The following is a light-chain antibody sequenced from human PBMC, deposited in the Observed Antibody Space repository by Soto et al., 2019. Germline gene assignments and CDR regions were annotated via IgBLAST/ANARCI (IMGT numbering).Light chain of an antibody. J-gene: IGKJ1*01. Sequence: EIVLTQSPATLSLSPGERATLSCRASQSVSSYLAWYQQKPGQAPRLLIYDASNRATGIPARFSGSGSGTDFTLTISSLEPEDFAVYYCQQRSNLSTWTFGQGTKVEIK. CDR2: DAS. CDR3: QQRSNLSTWT. CDR1: QSVSSY. V-gene: IGKV3-11*01.